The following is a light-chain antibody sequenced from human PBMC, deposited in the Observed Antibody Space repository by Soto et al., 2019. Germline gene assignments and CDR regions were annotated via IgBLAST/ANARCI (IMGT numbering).Light chain of an antibody. CDR1: QSVLYSSNNKNY. CDR2: WAS. J-gene: IGKJ2*01. Sequence: DIVMTQSPDSLAVSLGERATINCKSSQSVLYSSNNKNYLAWYQQRPGQPPKLLIYWASTRESGVPDRFSGSGSGTDFTLTITSLQAEDVAVYYCQQYESTPPTFGQGTKLEI. V-gene: IGKV4-1*01. CDR3: QQYESTPPT.